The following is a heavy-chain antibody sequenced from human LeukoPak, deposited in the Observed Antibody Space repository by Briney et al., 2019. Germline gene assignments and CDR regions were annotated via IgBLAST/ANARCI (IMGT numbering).Heavy chain of an antibody. V-gene: IGHV1-69*04. CDR1: GGTFSSYA. D-gene: IGHD3-10*01. Sequence: ASVNVSCKASGGTFSSYAIGWVRQAPGQGLEWMGRIIPIFGIANYAQKFQGRVTITADKSTSTAYMELSSLRSEDTAVYYCASPYGSGSSTYYYYGLDVWGQGTTVTVSS. CDR3: ASPYGSGSSTYYYYGLDV. J-gene: IGHJ6*02. CDR2: IIPIFGIA.